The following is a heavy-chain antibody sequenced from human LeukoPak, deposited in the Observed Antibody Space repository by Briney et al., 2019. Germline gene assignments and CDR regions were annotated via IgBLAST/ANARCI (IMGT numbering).Heavy chain of an antibody. Sequence: GGSLRLSCAASGFTFSNYALHWVRQAPGKGLGWVAVISYDGSNKYYADSVKGRFTISRDNSKNTLFLQMNSLRAEDTAVYYCAKSGRDIVVVPAAIDYWGQGTLVTVSS. V-gene: IGHV3-30*04. CDR1: GFTFSNYA. CDR3: AKSGRDIVVVPAAIDY. D-gene: IGHD2-2*01. J-gene: IGHJ4*02. CDR2: ISYDGSNK.